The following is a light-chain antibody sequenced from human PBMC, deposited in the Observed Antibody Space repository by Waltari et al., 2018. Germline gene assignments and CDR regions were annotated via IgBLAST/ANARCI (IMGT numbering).Light chain of an antibody. CDR1: QSIGTW. V-gene: IGKV1-5*01. CDR3: QQYNTHL. CDR2: HAS. Sequence: DIQMTQSPSTLSASVGDRVTITCRASQSIGTWLAWYQQKPGKAPKLLIYHASSLESGVSSRCSGSGSGTEFTLTITSLQPDDFATYYCQQYNTHLFGQGTKVELK. J-gene: IGKJ1*01.